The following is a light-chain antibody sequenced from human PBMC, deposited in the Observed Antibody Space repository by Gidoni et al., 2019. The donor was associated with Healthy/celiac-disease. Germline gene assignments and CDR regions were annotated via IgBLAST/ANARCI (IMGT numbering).Light chain of an antibody. CDR2: GNT. V-gene: IGLV1-40*01. J-gene: IGLJ1*01. Sequence: QSELTQPPSVSGAPGQRVTISCTGSSSNIGAGYDVHWYQQLPGTVPKLLIYGNTHRPSGVPDRFSGSKSGTSASLAITGLQAEDEADYYCQSYDSSLSAFYVFGTGTKVTVL. CDR3: QSYDSSLSAFYV. CDR1: SSNIGAGYD.